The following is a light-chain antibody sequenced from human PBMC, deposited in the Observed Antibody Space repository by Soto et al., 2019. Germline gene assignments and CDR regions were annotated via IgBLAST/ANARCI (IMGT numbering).Light chain of an antibody. CDR1: SSDVGGYNY. Sequence: QSALIQPASVSGSPGQSITISCTGTSSDVGGYNYVSWYQQHPGKAPKLMIYDVSNRPSGLSDRFSGSKSGNTASLTISGLQAEDEADYYCSSYTSSSTYVFGTGTKLTVL. CDR2: DVS. J-gene: IGLJ1*01. V-gene: IGLV2-14*01. CDR3: SSYTSSSTYV.